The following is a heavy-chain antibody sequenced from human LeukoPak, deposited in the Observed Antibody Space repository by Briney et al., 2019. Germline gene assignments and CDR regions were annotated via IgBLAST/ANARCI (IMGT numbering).Heavy chain of an antibody. V-gene: IGHV4-38-2*02. Sequence: SETLSLTCTVSGYSISSGYYWGWLRPPPGKGLEWVGSIYHRASTYHHPHLKRRVTIPVDTSKNQFSLQLSSVTAADTAVYYCARDYHILTGDDAFDIWGQGTMVTVSS. CDR1: GYSISSGYY. CDR2: IYHRAST. J-gene: IGHJ3*02. D-gene: IGHD3-9*01. CDR3: ARDYHILTGDDAFDI.